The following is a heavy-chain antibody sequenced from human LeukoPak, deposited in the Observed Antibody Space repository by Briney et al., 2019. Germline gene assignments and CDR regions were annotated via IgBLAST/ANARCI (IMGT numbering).Heavy chain of an antibody. CDR2: IDTSGST. CDR3: ARDCITTNCYRY. D-gene: IGHD2-2*01. CDR1: GGSIRSYN. Sequence: PSETLSLTCTVSGGSIRSYNWTWIRQSAGKGLEWIGRIDTSGSTNYNPPLRSRVTMSVDTSKNQFSLKLSSVTAADTAVYYCARDCITTNCYRYWGQGTLVTVSS. J-gene: IGHJ4*02. V-gene: IGHV4-4*07.